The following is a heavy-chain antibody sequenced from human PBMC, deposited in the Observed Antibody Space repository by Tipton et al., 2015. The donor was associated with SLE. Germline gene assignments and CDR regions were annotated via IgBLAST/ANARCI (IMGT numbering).Heavy chain of an antibody. Sequence: LRLSCTVSGGSIGSDTYYWGWIRQSPKGLEWIGSIFHSGTTFFNPSLKSRVTISVDTSKNQFSLKLSSVTAADTAVYYCARRSWWGQGAFDIWGQGTMVTVSS. CDR1: GGSIGSDTYY. V-gene: IGHV4-39*07. D-gene: IGHD2-8*02. CDR2: IFHSGTT. CDR3: ARRSWWGQGAFDI. J-gene: IGHJ3*02.